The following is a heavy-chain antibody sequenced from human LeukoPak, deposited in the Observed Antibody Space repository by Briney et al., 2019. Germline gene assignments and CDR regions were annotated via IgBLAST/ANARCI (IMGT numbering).Heavy chain of an antibody. CDR2: INHSGST. CDR3: ARHRLRYFDWLLSHLRGDDAFDI. Sequence: PSETLSLTCAVYGGSFSGYYWSWIRQPPGKGLEWIGEINHSGSTNYNPSLKSRVTISVDTFKNQFSLKLSSVTAADTAVYYCARHRLRYFDWLLSHLRGDDAFDIWGQGTMVTVSS. J-gene: IGHJ3*02. CDR1: GGSFSGYY. D-gene: IGHD3-9*01. V-gene: IGHV4-34*01.